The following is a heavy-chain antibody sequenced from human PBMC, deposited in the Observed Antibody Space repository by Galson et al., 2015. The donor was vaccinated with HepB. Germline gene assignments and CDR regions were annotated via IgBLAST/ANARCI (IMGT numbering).Heavy chain of an antibody. D-gene: IGHD3-10*01. J-gene: IGHJ6*03. CDR1: GFSFSSYE. V-gene: IGHV3-53*01. CDR2: IYSGGST. CDR3: ARGVSGYYYYMDV. Sequence: SLRLSCAASGFSFSSYEMNWVRQAPGKGLEWVSVIYSGGSTYYADPVKGRFTISRDNSKNTLYLQMNSLRAEDTAVYYCARGVSGYYYYMDVWGQGTLVTVSS.